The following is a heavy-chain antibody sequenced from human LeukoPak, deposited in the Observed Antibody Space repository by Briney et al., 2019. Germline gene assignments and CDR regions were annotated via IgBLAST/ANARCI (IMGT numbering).Heavy chain of an antibody. CDR2: ISGSGGST. J-gene: IGHJ4*02. D-gene: IGHD6-13*01. V-gene: IGHV3-23*01. CDR3: ARFIAAPYYFDY. CDR1: GFTFSSYG. Sequence: GGTLRLSCAASGFTFSSYGMSWVRQAPGKGLEWVSAISGSGGSTYYADSVKGRFTISRDNAKNSLYLQMNSLRAEDTAVYYCARFIAAPYYFDYWGRGTLVTVSS.